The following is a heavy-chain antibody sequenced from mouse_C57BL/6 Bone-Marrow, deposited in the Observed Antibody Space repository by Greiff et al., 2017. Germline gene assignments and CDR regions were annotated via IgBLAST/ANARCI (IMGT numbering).Heavy chain of an antibody. CDR1: GFSFSSYA. CDR3: AGRDGYPDAMDY. CDR2: ISVGGSYT. Sequence: DVQLVESGGGLVQPGGSLKLSCAVSGFSFSSYAMSWVRQTPEKRLGWVATISVGGSYTYYPDNVKGRFTISRNNANNNLYLQMSHLKSEDTTMYYCAGRDGYPDAMDYWGQGTSVTVTS. V-gene: IGHV5-4*01. J-gene: IGHJ4*01. D-gene: IGHD2-3*01.